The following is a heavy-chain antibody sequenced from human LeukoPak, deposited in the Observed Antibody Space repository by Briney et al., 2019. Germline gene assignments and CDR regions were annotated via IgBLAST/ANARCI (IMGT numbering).Heavy chain of an antibody. D-gene: IGHD4-17*01. J-gene: IGHJ4*02. Sequence: SETLSLTCTVSGGSISSGDYYWSWIRQPPGKGLEWIGYIYYSGSTYYNPSLKSRVTISVDTSKNQFSLKLSSVTAADTAVYYCARGYWDYAEGPFDYWGQGTLATISS. CDR2: IYYSGST. V-gene: IGHV4-30-4*01. CDR1: GGSISSGDYY. CDR3: ARGYWDYAEGPFDY.